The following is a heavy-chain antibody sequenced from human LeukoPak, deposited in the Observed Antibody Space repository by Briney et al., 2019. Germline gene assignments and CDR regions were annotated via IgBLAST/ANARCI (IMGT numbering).Heavy chain of an antibody. CDR1: GYPFIGNY. CDR2: ISAYNGNT. CDR3: ARDSGSSSSLGY. V-gene: IGHV1-18*04. J-gene: IGHJ4*02. Sequence: ASVKVSCKASGYPFIGNYIHWVRQAPGQGLEWMGWISAYNGNTNYAQKFQGRVTITTDESTTTAYMEVRGLRSEDTAVYYCARDSGSSSSLGYWGQGTLVTVSS. D-gene: IGHD6-6*01.